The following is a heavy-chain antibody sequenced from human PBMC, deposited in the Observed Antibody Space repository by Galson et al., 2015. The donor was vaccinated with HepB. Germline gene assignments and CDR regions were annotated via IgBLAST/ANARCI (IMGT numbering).Heavy chain of an antibody. J-gene: IGHJ4*02. CDR1: GFTFSSYW. D-gene: IGHD2-2*01. CDR2: IKQDGSEK. Sequence: SLRLSCAASGFTFSSYWMSWVRQAPRKGLEWVATIKQDGSEKHYVDSVKGRFTISRDNAKNSLYLQMNSLRAEDTAVFYCARDSSYIVVPAAGDFDYWGQGSLVTVSS. CDR3: ARDSSYIVVPAAGDFDY. V-gene: IGHV3-7*01.